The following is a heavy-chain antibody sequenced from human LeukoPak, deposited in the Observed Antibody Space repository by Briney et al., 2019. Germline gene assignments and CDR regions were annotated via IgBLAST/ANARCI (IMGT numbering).Heavy chain of an antibody. CDR3: ARDPLLSRYYDILTGYSYFDY. Sequence: GSLRLSCAASGFTFSDYYMSWIRQAPGKGLEWVSYISSSGSTIYYADSVKGRFTISRDNAKNSLYLQMNSLRAEDTAVYYCARDPLLSRYYDILTGYSYFDYWGQGTLVTVSS. V-gene: IGHV3-11*04. CDR1: GFTFSDYY. D-gene: IGHD3-9*01. J-gene: IGHJ4*02. CDR2: ISSSGSTI.